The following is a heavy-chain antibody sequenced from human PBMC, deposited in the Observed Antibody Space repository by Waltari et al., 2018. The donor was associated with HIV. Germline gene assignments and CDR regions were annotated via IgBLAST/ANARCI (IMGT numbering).Heavy chain of an antibody. D-gene: IGHD3-10*01. CDR2: FYSGGST. CDR3: ARVRGTTRGYTDAFDI. Sequence: EVQLVESGGGLIQPGGSLRLSCAASGFTVSSNYMSWVRQAPGKGLEWVSVFYSGGSTYYADSVKGRFTISRDNSKNTLYLQMNSLRAEDTAVYYCARVRGTTRGYTDAFDIWGQGTMVTVSS. V-gene: IGHV3-53*01. J-gene: IGHJ3*02. CDR1: GFTVSSNY.